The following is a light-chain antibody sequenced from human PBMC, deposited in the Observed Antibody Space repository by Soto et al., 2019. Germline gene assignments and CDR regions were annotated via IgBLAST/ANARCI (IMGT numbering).Light chain of an antibody. Sequence: QSVLTQPPSASGSPGQSVTISCTGTKNDIGVYDFVSWYQQHLGKAPKLIIYEVSQRPSGVPDRFSGSKSGNTASLTVSGLQTEDEADYYCSAYAGSNNFVFGSGTKVTVL. J-gene: IGLJ1*01. CDR3: SAYAGSNNFV. V-gene: IGLV2-8*01. CDR1: KNDIGVYDF. CDR2: EVS.